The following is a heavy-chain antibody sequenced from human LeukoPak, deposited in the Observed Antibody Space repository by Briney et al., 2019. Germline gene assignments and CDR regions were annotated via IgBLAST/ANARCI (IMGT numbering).Heavy chain of an antibody. CDR2: IYYSGST. V-gene: IGHV4-39*01. CDR3: AQLLLKVGP. Sequence: PSETLSLXCTVSGGSISSSSYYWGWIRQPPGKGLEWIGSIYYSGSTYYNPSLKSRVTISVDTSKNQFSLKLSSVTAADTAVYYCAQLLLKVGPWGQGTLVTVSS. D-gene: IGHD2-2*01. J-gene: IGHJ5*02. CDR1: GGSISSSSYY.